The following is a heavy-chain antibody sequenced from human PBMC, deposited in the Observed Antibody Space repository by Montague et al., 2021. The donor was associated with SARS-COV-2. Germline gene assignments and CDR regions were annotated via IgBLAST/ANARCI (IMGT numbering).Heavy chain of an antibody. D-gene: IGHD6-13*01. Sequence: SETLSLTCAVSGGFISSGNWWSWVRHPPRKGLEWIREIFHSGAASYYPSFKSRLTISTDKSKNEFSLQLNSVTAADTAMYYCARDFVAAVPDRFDSWGEGVLVTVSS. CDR2: IFHSGAA. J-gene: IGHJ4*02. V-gene: IGHV4/OR15-8*02. CDR1: GGFISSGNW. CDR3: ARDFVAAVPDRFDS.